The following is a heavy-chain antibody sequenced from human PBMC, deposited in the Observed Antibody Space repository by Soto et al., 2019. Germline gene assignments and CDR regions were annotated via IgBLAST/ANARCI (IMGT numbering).Heavy chain of an antibody. CDR1: GGSISGGTYY. Sequence: SETLSLTCTVSGGSISGGTYYWGWIRQPPGKGLEWIGSIYYSGSTYYNPSLKSRVTISVDTSKNQFSLKLSSVTAADTAVYFCARLAYCGTDCYALDYWGQGSLVTVSS. CDR2: IYYSGST. J-gene: IGHJ4*02. CDR3: ARLAYCGTDCYALDY. V-gene: IGHV4-39*01. D-gene: IGHD2-21*02.